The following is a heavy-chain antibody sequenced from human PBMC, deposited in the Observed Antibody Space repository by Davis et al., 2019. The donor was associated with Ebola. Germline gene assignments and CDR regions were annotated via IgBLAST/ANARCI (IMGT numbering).Heavy chain of an antibody. J-gene: IGHJ4*02. CDR1: GGSFSGYY. Sequence: MPSETLSLTCAVYGGSFSGYYWSWIRQPPGKGLEWIGEINHSGSTNYNPSLKSRVTISVDTSKNQFSLKLSSVTAADTAVYYCAKGSTPYASGSYYTYFDYWGQGTLVTVSS. CDR2: INHSGST. V-gene: IGHV4-34*01. D-gene: IGHD3-10*01. CDR3: AKGSTPYASGSYYTYFDY.